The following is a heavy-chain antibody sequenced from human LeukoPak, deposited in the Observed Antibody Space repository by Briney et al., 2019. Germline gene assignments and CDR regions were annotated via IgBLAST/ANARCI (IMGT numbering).Heavy chain of an antibody. V-gene: IGHV4-59*08. J-gene: IGHJ4*02. CDR1: GDSLTIYY. CDR2: IYYSGNT. CDR3: ARCYNPSNF. Sequence: SETLSLTCTVSGDSLTIYYWSCIRQPPGKGLEWIGHIYYSGNTIHNPSLQSRVSISVHTSNNQFPLNLNSVTTAHTAVHYCARCYNPSNFWGQGTLVTVSS. D-gene: IGHD1-1*01.